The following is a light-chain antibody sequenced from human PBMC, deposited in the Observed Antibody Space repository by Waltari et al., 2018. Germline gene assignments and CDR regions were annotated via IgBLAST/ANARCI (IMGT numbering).Light chain of an antibody. CDR2: EAS. Sequence: IVMTQSPATLSVSPGEGATLSCRASQSINSNVAWYQQKPGQAPRRLIYEASTRATGCPARFRGIGSGTEFTLTISSLQSEDSATYYCQQYNNGPPETFGQGTKVEIK. CDR3: QQYNNGPPET. CDR1: QSINSN. J-gene: IGKJ1*01. V-gene: IGKV3-15*01.